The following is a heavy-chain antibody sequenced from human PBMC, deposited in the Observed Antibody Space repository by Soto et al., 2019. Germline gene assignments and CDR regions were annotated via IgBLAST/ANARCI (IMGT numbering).Heavy chain of an antibody. CDR2: IIPIFGTA. J-gene: IGHJ6*02. V-gene: IGHV1-69*13. CDR3: ARLRYDSSGYYLYYYGMDV. D-gene: IGHD3-22*01. Sequence: GASVKVSCKASGGTFSSYAISWVRQAPGQGLEWMGGIIPIFGTANYAQKFQGRVTITADESTSTAYMELSSLRSEDTAVYYCARLRYDSSGYYLYYYGMDVWGQGTTVTVSS. CDR1: GGTFSSYA.